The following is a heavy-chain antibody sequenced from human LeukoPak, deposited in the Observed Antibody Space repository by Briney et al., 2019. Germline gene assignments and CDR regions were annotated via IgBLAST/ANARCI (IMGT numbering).Heavy chain of an antibody. Sequence: ASVKVSCKTSGYSFTDYYMHWVRQAPGQGLEWMRWINPNSGGTSSAQKFQGRVTMTRDTSITTVYMEMSWLTSDDTAIYYCARADRLHGGPYLIGPWGQGTLVTVSS. CDR2: INPNSGGT. J-gene: IGHJ5*02. V-gene: IGHV1-2*02. D-gene: IGHD2-21*01. CDR1: GYSFTDYY. CDR3: ARADRLHGGPYLIGP.